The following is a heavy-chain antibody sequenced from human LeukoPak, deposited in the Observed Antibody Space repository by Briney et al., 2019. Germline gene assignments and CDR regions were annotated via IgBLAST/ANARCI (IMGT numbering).Heavy chain of an antibody. J-gene: IGHJ4*02. Sequence: GGSLRLSCAASGFTFSNAWVSWVRQAPGRGLEWVSRIKSKTAGGTTEYGAPVKGRFTISRDDSKNTLYLQMNSLKTEDTAVYYCTRYSSGTPYYFEYWGQGTLVTVSS. CDR2: IKSKTAGGTT. D-gene: IGHD6-19*01. CDR3: TRYSSGTPYYFEY. CDR1: GFTFSNAW. V-gene: IGHV3-15*01.